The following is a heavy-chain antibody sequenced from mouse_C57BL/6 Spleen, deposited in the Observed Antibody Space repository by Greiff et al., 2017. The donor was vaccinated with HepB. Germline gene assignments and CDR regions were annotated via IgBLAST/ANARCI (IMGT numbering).Heavy chain of an antibody. CDR3: ASLTTRDGMGY. CDR1: GFTFSDYG. V-gene: IGHV5-17*01. CDR2: ISSGSSTI. D-gene: IGHD2-12*01. J-gene: IGHJ4*01. Sequence: EVQVVESGGGLVKPGGSLKLSCATSGFTFSDYGMHWVRQAPEKVLEWVAYISSGSSTIYYADTVKGRFTISRDNAKNTLFLQMTSLRSEDTAMYYCASLTTRDGMGYWGQGTSVIVSS.